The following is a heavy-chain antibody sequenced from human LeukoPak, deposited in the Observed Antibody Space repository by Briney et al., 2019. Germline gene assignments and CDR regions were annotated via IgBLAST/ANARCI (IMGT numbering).Heavy chain of an antibody. D-gene: IGHD5-24*01. V-gene: IGHV3-53*01. Sequence: QPGGSLRLSCTASEFNVSRNYMLWVRQAPGKGLEWVSLIFSNGDTHYADSVKGRFTISRDTSKNTVYLQMNSLRVEDTAMYYCTRDQMNYWGQGTLVTVSS. J-gene: IGHJ4*02. CDR2: IFSNGDT. CDR3: TRDQMNY. CDR1: EFNVSRNY.